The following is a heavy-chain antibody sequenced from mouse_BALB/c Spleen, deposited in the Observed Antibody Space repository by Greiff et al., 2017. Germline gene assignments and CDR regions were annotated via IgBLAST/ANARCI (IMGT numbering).Heavy chain of an antibody. CDR2: INPSTGYT. D-gene: IGHD4-1*01. V-gene: IGHV1-7*01. J-gene: IGHJ2*01. CDR1: GYTFTSYW. CDR3: ARSANGDGGHFDY. Sequence: VKLMESGAELAKPGASVKMSCKASGYTFTSYWMHWVKQRPGQGLEWIGYINPSTGYTEYNQKFKDKATLTADKSSSTAYMQLSSLTSEDSAVYYCARSANGDGGHFDYWGQGTTLTVSS.